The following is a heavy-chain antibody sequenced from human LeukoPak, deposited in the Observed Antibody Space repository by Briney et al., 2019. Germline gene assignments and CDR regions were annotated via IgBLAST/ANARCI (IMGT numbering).Heavy chain of an antibody. CDR3: ARALLGSSSSCYVDL. CDR1: ALILSKYD. D-gene: IGHD4-17*01. Sequence: GGSLRLSCAASALILSKYDSHCERQAPGKGLEWVTLIRYDGRSEYYSAYMQGRFTVSRDNSKNNLYLNMNNLRPGDTAVYYSARALLGSSSSCYVDLWGQGTLVTVSS. V-gene: IGHV3-30*02. CDR2: IRYDGRSE. J-gene: IGHJ4*02.